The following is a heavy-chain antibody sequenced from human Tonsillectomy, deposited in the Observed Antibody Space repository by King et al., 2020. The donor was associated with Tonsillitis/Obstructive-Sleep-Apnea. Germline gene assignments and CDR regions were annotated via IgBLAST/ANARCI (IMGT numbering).Heavy chain of an antibody. CDR1: GGSFSGYY. V-gene: IGHV4-34*01. Sequence: VQLPQWGAGLLKPSETLSLTCAVYGGSFSGYYWRWIRQPPGKGLEWIGEINHSGSTNYNPSLKSRVTISVDTSKNQFSLKLNSVTAADTAVYYCSRGPRWLVGHYYMDVWGKGTTVTVSS. CDR3: SRGPRWLVGHYYMDV. D-gene: IGHD6-19*01. CDR2: INHSGST. J-gene: IGHJ6*03.